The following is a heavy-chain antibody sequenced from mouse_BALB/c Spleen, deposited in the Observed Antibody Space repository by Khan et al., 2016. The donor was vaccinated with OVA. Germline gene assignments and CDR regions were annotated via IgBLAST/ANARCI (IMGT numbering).Heavy chain of an antibody. D-gene: IGHD2-10*01. CDR1: GYTFTNYG. V-gene: IGHV9-3-1*01. CDR2: INTYTGEP. Sequence: QIQLVLSGPELKKPGETVKISCKASGYTFTNYGMNWVKQAPGKGLKWMGWINTYTGEPTYTDDFKGRFAFSLETSASTAYLQINNLKNEDTATYFCARPPYFSYVMDYWGQGTSVTVSS. J-gene: IGHJ4*01. CDR3: ARPPYFSYVMDY.